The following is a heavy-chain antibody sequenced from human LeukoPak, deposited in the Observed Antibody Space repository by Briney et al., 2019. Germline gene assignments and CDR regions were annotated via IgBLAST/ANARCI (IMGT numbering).Heavy chain of an antibody. CDR1: GYIFTDYY. Sequence: ASVKVSCKTSGYIFTDYYIHWVRQAPGQGLEWMGWINPKTGDTNSAQKFQRWVTMTRDTAISTAYMELNRLTLDDTAVYYCAKVGVGNYYGSGSYYKNPYYFDYWDQGTLVTVSS. CDR2: INPKTGDT. CDR3: AKVGVGNYYGSGSYYKNPYYFDY. D-gene: IGHD3-10*01. J-gene: IGHJ4*02. V-gene: IGHV1-2*04.